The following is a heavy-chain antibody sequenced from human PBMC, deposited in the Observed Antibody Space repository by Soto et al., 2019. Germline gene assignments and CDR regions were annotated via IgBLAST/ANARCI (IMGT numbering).Heavy chain of an antibody. CDR1: VGSISSSY. J-gene: IGHJ4*02. CDR3: ARGATHWPFDY. CDR2: IYYSGST. V-gene: IGHV4-59*08. D-gene: IGHD1-26*01. Sequence: QVQLQESGPGLVKPSETLSLTCTVSVGSISSSYWSWIRQPAGKGLEWIGYIYYSGSTNYNPSLKSRVTISLDTSKNQVSLRLSSVTAADTAVYYCARGATHWPFDYWGQGTLVTVSS.